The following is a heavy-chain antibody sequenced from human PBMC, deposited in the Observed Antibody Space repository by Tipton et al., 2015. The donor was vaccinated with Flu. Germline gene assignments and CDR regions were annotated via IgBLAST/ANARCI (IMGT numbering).Heavy chain of an antibody. CDR3: ARDTLITIFGVGGAGMDV. CDR2: IYYSGST. D-gene: IGHD3-3*01. J-gene: IGHJ6*02. CDR1: GGSISSYY. V-gene: IGHV4-59*01. Sequence: TLSLTCTVSGGSISSYYWSWIRQPPGKGLEWIGYIYYSGSTNYNPSLKSRVTISVDTSKNQFSLKLSPVTAADTAVYYCARDTLITIFGVGGAGMDVWGQGTTVPVSS.